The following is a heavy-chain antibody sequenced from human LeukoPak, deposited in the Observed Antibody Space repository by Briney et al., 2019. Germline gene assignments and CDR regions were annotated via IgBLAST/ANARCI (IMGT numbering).Heavy chain of an antibody. V-gene: IGHV4-59*08. CDR1: GGSISSYY. CDR3: ARLTAAAAF. J-gene: IGHJ4*02. Sequence: SETLSLTCTVSGGSISSYYWSWIRQPPGKGLEWIGYIYYSGSTNYNPSLKGRVTISVDTSKNQFSLKLSSVTAADTAVYYCARLTAAAAFWGQGTLVTVSS. CDR2: IYYSGST. D-gene: IGHD6-13*01.